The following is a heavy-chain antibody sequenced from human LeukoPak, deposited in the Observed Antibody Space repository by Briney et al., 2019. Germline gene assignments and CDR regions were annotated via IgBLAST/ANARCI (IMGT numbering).Heavy chain of an antibody. CDR3: ARDPYDILTGYQLYYFDY. CDR2: INTNTGNP. J-gene: IGHJ4*02. V-gene: IGHV7-4-1*02. CDR1: GYTFTSYY. Sequence: ASVKVSCKASGYTFTSYYMHWVRQAPGQGLEWMGWINTNTGNPTYAQGFTGRFVFSLDTSVSTAYLQISSLKAEDTAVYYCARDPYDILTGYQLYYFDYWGQGTLVTVSS. D-gene: IGHD3-9*01.